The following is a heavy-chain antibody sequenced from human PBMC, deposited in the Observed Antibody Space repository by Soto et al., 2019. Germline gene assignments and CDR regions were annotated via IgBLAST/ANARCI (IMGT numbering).Heavy chain of an antibody. J-gene: IGHJ6*02. CDR3: ARESSYNWNAGSVDV. V-gene: IGHV3-21*01. CDR2: ISSSSSYI. D-gene: IGHD1-1*01. CDR1: GFTFSSYG. Sequence: GGSLRLSCAASGFTFSSYGMNWVRQAPGKGLEWVSSISSSSSYIYYADSVKGRFTISRDNAKNSLYLQMNSLRAEDTAVYYCARESSYNWNAGSVDVWGQGTTVTVSS.